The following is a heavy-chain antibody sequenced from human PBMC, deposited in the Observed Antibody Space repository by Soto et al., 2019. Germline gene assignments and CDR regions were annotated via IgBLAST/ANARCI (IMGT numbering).Heavy chain of an antibody. CDR1: SVSNAC. CDR3: TTEFDYYDSSGYYYATDY. D-gene: IGHD3-22*01. V-gene: IGHV3-15*07. CDR2: IKSKTDGGTT. J-gene: IGHJ4*02. Sequence: SVSNACMNWIRQAPGKGLEWVGRIKSKTDGGTTDYAAPVKGRFTISRDDSKDTLYLQMNSLKTEDTAVYYCTTEFDYYDSSGYYYATDYWGQGALVTVSS.